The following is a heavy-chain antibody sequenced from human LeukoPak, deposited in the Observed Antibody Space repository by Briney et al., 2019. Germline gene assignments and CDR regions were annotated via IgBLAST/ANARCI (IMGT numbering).Heavy chain of an antibody. Sequence: GGSLRLSCATSGFTFSSYWMSWVRQAQGKGLQWVANVNQDGSENDYVDSVKGRFTISRDNAKNSLYLQMKSLRTEDTAVYYCARYGALDYWGQGTLVTVSS. CDR2: VNQDGSEN. J-gene: IGHJ4*02. V-gene: IGHV3-7*04. D-gene: IGHD4-17*01. CDR1: GFTFSSYW. CDR3: ARYGALDY.